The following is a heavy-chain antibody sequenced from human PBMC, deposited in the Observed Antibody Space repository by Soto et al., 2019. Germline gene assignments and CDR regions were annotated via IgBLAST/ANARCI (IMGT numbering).Heavy chain of an antibody. CDR2: ISYEGREK. Sequence: QVHLVESGGGVVQPGRSLRLSCAASGVTFSNNGMHWVRQAPGKGLEWMGVISYEGREKYYAGSVKGRFTISRDNSKNTLYLQMDTLRAEDTAIYYCVKDKGAAAGFDYWGQGILVTVSS. D-gene: IGHD6-13*01. J-gene: IGHJ4*02. CDR1: GVTFSNNG. V-gene: IGHV3-30*18. CDR3: VKDKGAAAGFDY.